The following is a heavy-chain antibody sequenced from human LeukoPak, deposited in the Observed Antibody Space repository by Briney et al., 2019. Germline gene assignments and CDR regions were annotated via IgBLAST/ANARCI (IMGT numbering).Heavy chain of an antibody. D-gene: IGHD3-10*01. CDR3: AKDQVLWFGELFYGMDV. CDR2: ISSGGETI. J-gene: IGHJ6*02. Sequence: GGSLRLSCAASGFTFSTYEMNWVRQAPGKGLEWVSYISSGGETIYYADSVKGRFTISRDNSKNTLYLQTNSLRAEDTAVYYCAKDQVLWFGELFYGMDVWGQGTTVTVSS. CDR1: GFTFSTYE. V-gene: IGHV3-48*03.